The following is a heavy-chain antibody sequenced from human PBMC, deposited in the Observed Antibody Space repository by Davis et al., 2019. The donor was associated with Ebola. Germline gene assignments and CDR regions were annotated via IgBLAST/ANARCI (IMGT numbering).Heavy chain of an antibody. D-gene: IGHD2-15*01. J-gene: IGHJ6*02. V-gene: IGHV1-69*10. CDR2: IIPILGIA. Sequence: AASVKVSCKASGGTFSSYAISWVRQAPGQGPEWMGGIIPILGIANYAQKFQGRVTITADKSTSTAYMELSSLRSEDTAVYYCARDPLRGKPVVAAILSLYYYGMDVWGQGTTVTVSS. CDR1: GGTFSSYA. CDR3: ARDPLRGKPVVAAILSLYYYGMDV.